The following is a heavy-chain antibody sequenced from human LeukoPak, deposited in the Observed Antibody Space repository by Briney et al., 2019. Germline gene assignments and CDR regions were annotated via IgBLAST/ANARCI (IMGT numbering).Heavy chain of an antibody. CDR1: GYTFTSYG. J-gene: IGHJ6*03. V-gene: IGHV1-2*02. CDR2: INPNSGGT. D-gene: IGHD3-9*01. CDR3: ARATIFPYMDV. Sequence: ASVKVSCKASGYTFTSYGISWERQAPGQGLEWMGWINPNSGGTNYAQKFQGRVTMTRDTSISTAYMELSRLRSDDTAVYYCARATIFPYMDVWGKGTTVTISS.